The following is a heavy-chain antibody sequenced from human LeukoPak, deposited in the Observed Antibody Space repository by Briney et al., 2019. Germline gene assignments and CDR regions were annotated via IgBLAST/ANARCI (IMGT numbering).Heavy chain of an antibody. Sequence: PGGSLRLSCAASGFTFSSYWMHWVRQAPGKGLVWVSLIDTDGSSTRYADSVKGRFTISRDNSKNTLSLQMNSLRVEDTAIYYCAKDIQLSTWGLGTMVTVSS. J-gene: IGHJ3*01. CDR1: GFTFSSYW. D-gene: IGHD5-24*01. CDR3: AKDIQLST. CDR2: IDTDGSST. V-gene: IGHV3-74*01.